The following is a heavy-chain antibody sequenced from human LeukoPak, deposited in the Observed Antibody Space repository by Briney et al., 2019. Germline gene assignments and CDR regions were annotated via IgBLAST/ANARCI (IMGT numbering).Heavy chain of an antibody. D-gene: IGHD6-19*01. Sequence: SETLSLTCTVSGGSISSYYWNWIRQPPGKGLEWIGYIYYSGSTNYNPSLKSRVTISVDTSKNQFSLKLSSVTAADTAVYYCARAGGSSGSNWFDPWGQGTLVTVSS. V-gene: IGHV4-59*01. CDR3: ARAGGSSGSNWFDP. J-gene: IGHJ5*02. CDR2: IYYSGST. CDR1: GGSISSYY.